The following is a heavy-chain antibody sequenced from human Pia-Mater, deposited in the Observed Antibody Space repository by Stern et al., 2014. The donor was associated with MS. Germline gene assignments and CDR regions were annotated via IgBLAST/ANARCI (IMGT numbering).Heavy chain of an antibody. Sequence: QVQLVQSGAEVKKPGSSMRVSCQASGDSFSHIAISWVRQAPGHGLEWLGWISALFGTTYYAQKVQGRVTIIADVSTSTVNMELVSLRLEDTAVYYCVRDQGGIAASWGQGTLAPVSS. CDR2: ISALFGTT. D-gene: IGHD6-13*01. J-gene: IGHJ4*02. CDR3: VRDQGGIAAS. V-gene: IGHV1-69*01. CDR1: GDSFSHIA.